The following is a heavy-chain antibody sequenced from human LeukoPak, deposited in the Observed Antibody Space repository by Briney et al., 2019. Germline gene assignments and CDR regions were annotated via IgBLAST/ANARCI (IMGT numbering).Heavy chain of an antibody. Sequence: GGSLRLSCAASGFTFGTSYMRWVRQAPGGGLECVSKIKPDGSEKFYVDSVEGRFTVSRDNAKNSLYLQMDSLRAEDTAVYYCAREEWWHLDIWGRGTLVTISS. CDR2: IKPDGSEK. V-gene: IGHV3-7*01. CDR3: AREEWWHLDI. CDR1: GFTFGTSY. D-gene: IGHD3-3*01. J-gene: IGHJ2*01.